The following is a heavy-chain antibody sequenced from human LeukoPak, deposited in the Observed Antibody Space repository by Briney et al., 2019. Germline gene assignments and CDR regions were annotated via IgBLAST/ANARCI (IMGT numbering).Heavy chain of an antibody. J-gene: IGHJ4*02. D-gene: IGHD3-10*01. CDR1: GFTFSNYA. V-gene: IGHV3-30-3*01. Sequence: GRSLRLSCVASGFTFSNYAMFWVRQAPGKGLEWEATISYDGSSKYYPDSVKGRFTISRDDSKSTLYLQMNSLRTEDTAVYICARASFPGHYYGSGPIDYWGQGTPVTVSS. CDR2: ISYDGSSK. CDR3: ARASFPGHYYGSGPIDY.